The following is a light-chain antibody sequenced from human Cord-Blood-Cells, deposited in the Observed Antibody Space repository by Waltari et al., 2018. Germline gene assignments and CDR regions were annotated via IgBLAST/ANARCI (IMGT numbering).Light chain of an antibody. Sequence: QSALTQPASVSGSPGQSITISCTGTRSDVGGYNYFPWYQQHPGKAPKLMSYDVSNRPSGVSNRFSGSKSGNTASLTISGLQAEDEADYYCSSYTSSSTLVFGTGTKVTVL. J-gene: IGLJ1*01. CDR3: SSYTSSSTLV. CDR2: DVS. V-gene: IGLV2-14*01. CDR1: RSDVGGYNY.